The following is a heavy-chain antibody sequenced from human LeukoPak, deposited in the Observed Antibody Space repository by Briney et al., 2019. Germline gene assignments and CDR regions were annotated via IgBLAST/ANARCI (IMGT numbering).Heavy chain of an antibody. J-gene: IGHJ5*02. Sequence: GASVKVSCKASGGTFSSYAISWVRQAPGQGLEWMGGIIPIFGTANYAQKFQGRVTITADESTSTAYMELSSLRSEDTAVYYCARVQSPPTNWFDPWGQGTLSPSPQ. D-gene: IGHD5-24*01. CDR1: GGTFSSYA. V-gene: IGHV1-69*13. CDR2: IIPIFGTA. CDR3: ARVQSPPTNWFDP.